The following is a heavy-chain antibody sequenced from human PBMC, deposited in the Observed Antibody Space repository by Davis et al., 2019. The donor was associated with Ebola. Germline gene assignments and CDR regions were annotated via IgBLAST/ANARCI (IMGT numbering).Heavy chain of an antibody. Sequence: PGGSLRLSCAASGFMFKSYWMTWVRQSPGKGLEWVANIKQDGSEKYYVDSVRGRFTISRDNAKSSLYLQMNSLRAEDTAIYYCARELWFGDSFDYWGQGTLVTVSS. CDR2: IKQDGSEK. D-gene: IGHD3-10*01. V-gene: IGHV3-7*03. CDR3: ARELWFGDSFDY. CDR1: GFMFKSYW. J-gene: IGHJ4*02.